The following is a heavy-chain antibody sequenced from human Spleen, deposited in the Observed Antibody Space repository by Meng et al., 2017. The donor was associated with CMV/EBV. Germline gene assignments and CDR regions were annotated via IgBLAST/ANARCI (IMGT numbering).Heavy chain of an antibody. V-gene: IGHV4-34*01. CDR3: ARGTRFAVTTYFDH. Sequence: VYGGSFSGYYWSWIRQPPGKGLEWIGEINHSGSTNYNPSLKSRVTISVDTSKNQFSLKLSSVTAADTAVYYCARGTRFAVTTYFDHWGQGTLVTVSS. CDR2: INHSGST. D-gene: IGHD1-1*01. CDR1: GGSFSGYY. J-gene: IGHJ4*02.